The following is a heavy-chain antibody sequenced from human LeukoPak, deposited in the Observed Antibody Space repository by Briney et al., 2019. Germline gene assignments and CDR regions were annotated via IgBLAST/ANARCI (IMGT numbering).Heavy chain of an antibody. CDR2: ISSSSSTI. CDR1: GFTFSSYS. V-gene: IGHV3-48*01. CDR3: ARDFGNYAY. D-gene: IGHD1-7*01. Sequence: PGGSLRLSCAASGFTFSSYSMNWVRQAPGKGLEWVSYISSSSSTIYYADSVKGRFTISRDNAKNSLFLQMNSLRAEDTAVYYCARDFGNYAYWGQGTLVTVSS. J-gene: IGHJ4*02.